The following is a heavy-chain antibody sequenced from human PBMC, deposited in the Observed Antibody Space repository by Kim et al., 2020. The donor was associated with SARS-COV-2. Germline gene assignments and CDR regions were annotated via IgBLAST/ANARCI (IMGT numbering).Heavy chain of an antibody. V-gene: IGHV3-30-3*01. J-gene: IGHJ6*03. CDR2: MSYDGNSR. CDR3: ARDGPSASTNYYYMDV. CDR1: GFALSNSA. D-gene: IGHD2-2*01. Sequence: GGSLRLSCAASGFALSNSAMHWVRQAPGKGLEWVALMSYDGNSRYYADSVKGRFSISRDIYRNNFYLQMNDLRPEDTAGYFCARDGPSASTNYYYMDVWG.